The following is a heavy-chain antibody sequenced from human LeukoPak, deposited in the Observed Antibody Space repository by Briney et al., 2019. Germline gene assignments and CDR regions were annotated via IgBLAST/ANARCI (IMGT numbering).Heavy chain of an antibody. J-gene: IGHJ3*01. CDR3: AKDPNGDYVGAFDS. CDR1: GLPFSNYA. V-gene: IGHV3-23*01. CDR2: IRGDVGGGGT. D-gene: IGHD4-17*01. Sequence: GGSLRLSCAASGLPFSNYAMTWVRQAPGKGLEWVSSIRGDVGGGGTSYADSVKGRFTVYRDNSKDTLYLQMNSLRAGDTAVYYCAKDPNGDYVGAFDSWGQGTLVTVSS.